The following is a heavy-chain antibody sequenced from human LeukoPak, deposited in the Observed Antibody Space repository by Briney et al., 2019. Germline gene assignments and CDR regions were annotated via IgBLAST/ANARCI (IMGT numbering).Heavy chain of an antibody. J-gene: IGHJ4*02. D-gene: IGHD3-3*01. CDR1: GGSISGYY. Sequence: SETLSLACTVSGGSISGYYWTWLRQPAGKRLEWIGRIYTSGSTNYNPSLKSRVTMSVDTSKNQFSLKLSSVTAADTAVYYCARSDFWSGYYNYWGQGTLVTVSS. CDR3: ARSDFWSGYYNY. CDR2: IYTSGST. V-gene: IGHV4-4*07.